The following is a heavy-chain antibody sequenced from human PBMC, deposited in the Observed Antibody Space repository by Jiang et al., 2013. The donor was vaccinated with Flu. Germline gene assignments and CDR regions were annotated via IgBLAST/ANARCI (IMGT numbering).Heavy chain of an antibody. V-gene: IGHV4-59*03. D-gene: IGHD2-21*02. Sequence: QPPGKGLEWIWIYSWRGTINYNPSLKSRVSMSVDTSNNQFSLKLSSVTAADTAVYYCATKVGPATAKWLDPWARERWSPSSQ. CDR2: SWRGTI. J-gene: IGHJ5*02. CDR3: ATKVGPATAKWLDP.